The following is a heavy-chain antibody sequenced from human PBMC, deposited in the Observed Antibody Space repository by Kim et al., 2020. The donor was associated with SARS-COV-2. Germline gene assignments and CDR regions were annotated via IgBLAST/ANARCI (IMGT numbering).Heavy chain of an antibody. CDR1: GGSFSGYY. CDR3: ARAASEHISSWYLHYGMDV. V-gene: IGHV4-34*01. D-gene: IGHD6-13*01. CDR2: INHSGTT. J-gene: IGHJ6*02. Sequence: SETLSLTCAVYGGSFSGYYWSWIRQPPGKGLEWIGEINHSGTTNYNPSLKSRVTISVDTSKNQFSLKLSSVTAADTAVYYCARAASEHISSWYLHYGMDVWGQGTTVTVSS.